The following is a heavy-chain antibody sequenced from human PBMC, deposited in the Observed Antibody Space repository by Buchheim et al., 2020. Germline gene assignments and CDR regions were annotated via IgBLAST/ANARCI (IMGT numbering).Heavy chain of an antibody. J-gene: IGHJ5*02. V-gene: IGHV3-21*01. Sequence: EVQLVESGGGLVKPGGSLRLSCAASGFTFSSYSMNWVRQAPGKGLEWVSSISSSSSYIYYADSVKGRFTISRDNAKTSLYLQMNSLRAEDTAVYYCARDSGNYDYVWGSYLPSWFDPWGQGTL. CDR2: ISSSSSYI. CDR3: ARDSGNYDYVWGSYLPSWFDP. D-gene: IGHD3-16*02. CDR1: GFTFSSYS.